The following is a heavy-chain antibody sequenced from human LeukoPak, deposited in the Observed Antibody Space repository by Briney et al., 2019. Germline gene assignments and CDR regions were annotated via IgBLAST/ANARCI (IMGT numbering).Heavy chain of an antibody. CDR2: IYYSGST. CDR1: GGSISSSSYY. J-gene: IGHJ3*02. CDR3: ATEDAFDI. V-gene: IGHV4-39*02. Sequence: PSETLSLTCTVSGGSISSSSYYWCWIRQPPGKGLEWIGSIYYSGSTYYNPSLKSRVTISVDTSKNQFSLKLSSVTAADTAVYYCATEDAFDIWGQGTMVTVSS.